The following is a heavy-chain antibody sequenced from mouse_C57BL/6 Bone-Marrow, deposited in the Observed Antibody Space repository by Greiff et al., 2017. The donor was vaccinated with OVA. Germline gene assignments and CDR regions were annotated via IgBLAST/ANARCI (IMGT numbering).Heavy chain of an antibody. J-gene: IGHJ1*03. D-gene: IGHD1-1*01. CDR2: INYDGSST. Sequence: EVKVVESEGGLVQPGSSMKLSCTASGFTFSDYYMAWVRQVPEKGLEWVANINYDGSSTYYLDSLKSRFIISRDNATNILYLQMSSLKSEDTATYYCARDPDYYGSSWWYFDVWGTGTTVTVSS. CDR1: GFTFSDYY. V-gene: IGHV5-16*01. CDR3: ARDPDYYGSSWWYFDV.